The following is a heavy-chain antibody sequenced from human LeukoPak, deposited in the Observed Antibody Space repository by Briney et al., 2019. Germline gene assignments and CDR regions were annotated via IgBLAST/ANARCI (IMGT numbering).Heavy chain of an antibody. Sequence: GGSLRLSCAASGFTVSSSYMNWVRQAPGKGLEWVSVIYSGGSTYYADSVKGRFTISRDNSKNTLYLQMNSPRAEDTAIYYCARGGTTPYYYYYMDVWGKGTTVTVSS. CDR1: GFTVSSSY. V-gene: IGHV3-53*01. CDR2: IYSGGST. D-gene: IGHD1-7*01. CDR3: ARGGTTPYYYYYMDV. J-gene: IGHJ6*03.